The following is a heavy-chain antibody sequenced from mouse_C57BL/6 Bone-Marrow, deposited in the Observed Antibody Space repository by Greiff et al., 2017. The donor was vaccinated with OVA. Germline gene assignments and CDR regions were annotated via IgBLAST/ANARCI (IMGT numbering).Heavy chain of an antibody. V-gene: IGHV1-5*01. CDR1: GYTFTSYW. CDR3: TLFITTGAY. J-gene: IGHJ3*01. D-gene: IGHD1-1*01. Sequence: VQLKESGPVLARPGASVKMSCKTSGYTFTSYWMHWVKQRPGQGLEWIGAIYPGNSDTSYNQKFKGKAKLTAVTSARTAYMELSSLTNEDSAVYYCTLFITTGAYWGQGTLVTVSA. CDR2: IYPGNSDT.